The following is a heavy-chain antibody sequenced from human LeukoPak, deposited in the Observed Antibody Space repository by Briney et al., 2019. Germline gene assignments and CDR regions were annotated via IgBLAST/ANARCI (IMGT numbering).Heavy chain of an antibody. D-gene: IGHD3-10*01. CDR2: VLSDGSDQ. J-gene: IGHJ6*03. CDR3: ARVSKPGWFDYYYMDV. Sequence: PGGSLRLSCAASGFTFNSYAMKWGRQAPGKGLEWLAVVLSDGSDQYYGDSVQGRFTVSRDKSKNTLYLQMDNLRFEDTAVYYCARVSKPGWFDYYYMDVWGKGTTVIVSS. CDR1: GFTFNSYA. V-gene: IGHV3-30*04.